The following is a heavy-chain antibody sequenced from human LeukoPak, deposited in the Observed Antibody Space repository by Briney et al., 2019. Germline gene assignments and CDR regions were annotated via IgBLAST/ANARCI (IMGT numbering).Heavy chain of an antibody. V-gene: IGHV4-61*02. CDR1: GGSISSGSYY. CDR3: ARRAGAYSHPYDY. CDR2: IYTSGST. J-gene: IGHJ4*02. D-gene: IGHD4/OR15-4a*01. Sequence: PSQTLSLTCTVSGGSISSGSYYWSWIRQPAGKGLEWIGRIYTSGSTNYNPSLKSRVTISVDTSKNQFSLKLTSVTAADTAVYYCARRAGAYSHPYDYWGQGTLVTVSS.